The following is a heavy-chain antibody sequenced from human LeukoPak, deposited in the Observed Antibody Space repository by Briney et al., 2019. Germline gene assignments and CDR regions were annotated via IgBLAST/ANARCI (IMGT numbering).Heavy chain of an antibody. J-gene: IGHJ4*02. V-gene: IGHV3-30-3*01. D-gene: IGHD3-10*01. CDR3: ARSDPAPLGGYLDY. Sequence: MHWVRQSPGKGLEWVAVISYDGSNKYYADSVKGRFTISRDNSKNTLYLQMNSLRAEDTAVYYCARSDPAPLGGYLDYWGQGTLVTVSS. CDR2: ISYDGSNK.